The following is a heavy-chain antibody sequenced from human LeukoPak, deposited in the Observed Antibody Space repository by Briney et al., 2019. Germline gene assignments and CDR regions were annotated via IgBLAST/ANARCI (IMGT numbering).Heavy chain of an antibody. Sequence: PSETLSLTCTVSGGSISSYYWSWLRQPPGKGLEWIGYIYYSGSTNYNPSLKSRVTISVDTSKNQFSLKLSSVTAADTAVYYCARDRTYYYYGMDVWGQGTTVTVSS. CDR1: GGSISSYY. J-gene: IGHJ6*02. V-gene: IGHV4-59*01. CDR2: IYYSGST. CDR3: ARDRTYYYYGMDV.